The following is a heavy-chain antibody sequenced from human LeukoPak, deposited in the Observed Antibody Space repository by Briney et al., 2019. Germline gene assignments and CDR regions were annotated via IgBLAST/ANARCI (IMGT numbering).Heavy chain of an antibody. D-gene: IGHD3-3*01. CDR2: INPNSGGT. V-gene: IGHV1-2*02. J-gene: IGHJ6*02. CDR3: ARKPPVSDFWSGYYTLSEHYYGMDV. Sequence: GASVKVSCKASGYTFTGYYMHWVRQAPGQGLEWMGWINPNSGGTNYAQRFQGRVTMTRNTSISTAYMELSSLRSEDTAVYYCARKPPVSDFWSGYYTLSEHYYGMDVWGQGTTVTVSS. CDR1: GYTFTGYY.